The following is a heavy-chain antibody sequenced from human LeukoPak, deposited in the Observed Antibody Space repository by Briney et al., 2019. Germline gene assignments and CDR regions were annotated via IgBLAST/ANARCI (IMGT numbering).Heavy chain of an antibody. Sequence: ASVKVSCKASGYTFTSYDINWVRQATGQGLEWMGWMNPNSGNTGYAQKFQGRVTMTRNTSISTAYMELSSLRSEDTAVYYCLSMVRGVIMSSYYYYGMDVWGQGTTVTVSS. J-gene: IGHJ6*02. CDR1: GYTFTSYD. CDR2: MNPNSGNT. CDR3: LSMVRGVIMSSYYYYGMDV. D-gene: IGHD3-10*01. V-gene: IGHV1-8*01.